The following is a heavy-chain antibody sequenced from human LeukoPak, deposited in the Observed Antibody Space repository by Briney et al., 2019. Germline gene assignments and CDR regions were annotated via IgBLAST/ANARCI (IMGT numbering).Heavy chain of an antibody. V-gene: IGHV1-18*01. CDR3: ARDYRGSYYFY. J-gene: IGHJ4*02. CDR2: ISGYSGNT. D-gene: IGHD1-26*01. CDR1: GYTFTTYG. Sequence: ASVTVSSMASGYTFTTYGISWGRQAPGQGREWVGWISGYSGNTDYAQKFQDRVTMTTDTSTSTAYMELRSLSSDDTAVYYCARDYRGSYYFYWGQGTLVTVSS.